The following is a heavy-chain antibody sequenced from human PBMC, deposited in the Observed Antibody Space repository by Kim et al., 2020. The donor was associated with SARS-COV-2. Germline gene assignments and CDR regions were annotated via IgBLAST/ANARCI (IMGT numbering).Heavy chain of an antibody. Sequence: TKYRPSLKSRDTLSVDTSKTQFSLKLRSVTAADTAVYYCARRPAGIDSWGQGTPVTVSS. J-gene: IGHJ4*02. D-gene: IGHD2-21*01. V-gene: IGHV4-34*01. CDR2: T. CDR3: ARRPAGIDS.